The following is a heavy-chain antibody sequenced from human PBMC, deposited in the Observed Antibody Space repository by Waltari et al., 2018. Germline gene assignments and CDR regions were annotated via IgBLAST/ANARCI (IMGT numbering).Heavy chain of an antibody. CDR1: GFTFSSYA. V-gene: IGHV3-23*03. CDR3: ARGSDYVHPFAFDI. J-gene: IGHJ3*02. Sequence: EVQLLESGGGLVQPGGSLRLSCAASGFTFSSYAMSWVRQASGKGLEWVSVIYSGGSTYYEESVKGRFTISRDYSKNTLYLQMNSLRAEDTAVYYCARGSDYVHPFAFDIWGQGTMVTVSS. D-gene: IGHD3-16*01. CDR2: IYSGGST.